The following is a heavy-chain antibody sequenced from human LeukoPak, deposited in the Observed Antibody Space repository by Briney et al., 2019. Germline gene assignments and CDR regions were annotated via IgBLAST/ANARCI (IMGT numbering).Heavy chain of an antibody. J-gene: IGHJ6*03. Sequence: GGSLRLSCAASGFTFSSYWMTWVRQAPGKGLEWVANIKQDGSEKYSMDSLKGRFTISRDNAKKLLYLQMNSLRVEDTAVYYCARVGPPYYYYYMDVWGKGTTVTVSS. CDR2: IKQDGSEK. V-gene: IGHV3-7*01. CDR3: ARVGPPYYYYYMDV. CDR1: GFTFSSYW.